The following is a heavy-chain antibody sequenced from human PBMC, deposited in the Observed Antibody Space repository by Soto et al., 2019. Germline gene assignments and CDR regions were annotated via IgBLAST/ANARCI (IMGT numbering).Heavy chain of an antibody. Sequence: KPSETLSLTCTVSGGSISSGGYYWSWIRQHPGKGLEWIGYIYYSGSTYYNPSLKSRVTISVDTSKNQFSLKLSSVTAADTAVYYCARGSGYYDFWSGYSAPQGGMDVWGQGTTVTVSS. D-gene: IGHD3-3*01. CDR2: IYYSGST. J-gene: IGHJ6*02. CDR3: ARGSGYYDFWSGYSAPQGGMDV. V-gene: IGHV4-31*03. CDR1: GGSISSGGYY.